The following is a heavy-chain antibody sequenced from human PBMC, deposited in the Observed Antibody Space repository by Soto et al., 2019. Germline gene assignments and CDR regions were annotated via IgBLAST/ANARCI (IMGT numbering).Heavy chain of an antibody. Sequence: EVQLLESGGGLVEPGGALRLSCSASGFTFNNYGMTWVRQAPGRGLEWVSAVSASGGGTYYADAVKGRFTISRDNSRNTLYLQMTGLRVDDTAVYYCAKAVRVTGTTWDYWGQGTLVAVSS. CDR3: AKAVRVTGTTWDY. CDR1: GFTFNNYG. J-gene: IGHJ4*02. V-gene: IGHV3-23*01. D-gene: IGHD1-7*01. CDR2: VSASGGGT.